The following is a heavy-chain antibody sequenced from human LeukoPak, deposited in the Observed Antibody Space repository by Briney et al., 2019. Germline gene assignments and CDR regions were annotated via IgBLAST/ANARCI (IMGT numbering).Heavy chain of an antibody. J-gene: IGHJ4*02. Sequence: PGGSLRLSCAASGFTFSNYAMSWVRQAPGKGLEWVSAVSGSGGTTYHADSVKGRFTISRDNAKNSLYLQMNSLRAEDTAVYYCARGACSSTSCYIAYWGQGTLVTVSS. V-gene: IGHV3-23*01. CDR2: VSGSGGTT. CDR1: GFTFSNYA. D-gene: IGHD2-2*02. CDR3: ARGACSSTSCYIAY.